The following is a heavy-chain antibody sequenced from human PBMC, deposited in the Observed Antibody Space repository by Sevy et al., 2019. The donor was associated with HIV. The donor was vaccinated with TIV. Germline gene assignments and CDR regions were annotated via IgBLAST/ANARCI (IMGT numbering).Heavy chain of an antibody. Sequence: GGSLRLSCAASGFTFSSYGMHWVRQAPGKGLEWVALIWYDGTNKYYADSVKGRFTISRDNSKKTLYLKMNSLRAEDTAVYYCASGAYYYASRSQNFDYWGPGTLVTVSS. CDR2: IWYDGTNK. D-gene: IGHD3-10*01. CDR1: GFTFSSYG. V-gene: IGHV3-33*01. J-gene: IGHJ4*02. CDR3: ASGAYYYASRSQNFDY.